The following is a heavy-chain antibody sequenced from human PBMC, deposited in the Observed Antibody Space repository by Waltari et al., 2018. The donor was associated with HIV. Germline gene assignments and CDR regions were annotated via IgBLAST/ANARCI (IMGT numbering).Heavy chain of an antibody. CDR1: GFTFSNAW. Sequence: EVQLVESGGGLVKPGGSLRLSCAASGFTFSNAWMSWVRQAPGKGLEWVGRIKSKTEGGTTDYAAPVKGRFTISRDDSKNTLYLQMNSLKTEDTAVYYCTGYDILTGYIYYGMDVWGQGTTVTVSS. D-gene: IGHD3-9*01. CDR2: IKSKTEGGTT. CDR3: TGYDILTGYIYYGMDV. V-gene: IGHV3-15*01. J-gene: IGHJ6*02.